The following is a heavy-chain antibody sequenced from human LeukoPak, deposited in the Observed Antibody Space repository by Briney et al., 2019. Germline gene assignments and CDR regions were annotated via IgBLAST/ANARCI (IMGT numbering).Heavy chain of an antibody. D-gene: IGHD3-22*01. CDR1: GGSISSSSYY. CDR2: IYYSGST. Sequence: TSETLSLTCTVSGGSISSSSYYWGWIRQPPGKGLEWIGSIYYSGSTYYNPSLKSRVTISVDTSKNQFSLKLSSVTAADTAVYYCARHPLYYYDSRLPSYAFDIWGQGTMVTVSS. J-gene: IGHJ3*02. CDR3: ARHPLYYYDSRLPSYAFDI. V-gene: IGHV4-39*01.